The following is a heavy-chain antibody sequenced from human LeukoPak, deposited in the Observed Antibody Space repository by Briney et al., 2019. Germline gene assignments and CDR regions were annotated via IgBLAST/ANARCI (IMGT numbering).Heavy chain of an antibody. Sequence: GGSLRLSCAASGFTFSSYSMNWVRQAPGKGLEWVTSISSSSSYIYYADSVKGRFTISRDNAKNSLYLQMNSLRAEDTAVYYCAKVGVLAGSKYFDYWGQGTLVTVSS. CDR1: GFTFSSYS. D-gene: IGHD3-10*01. CDR3: AKVGVLAGSKYFDY. J-gene: IGHJ4*02. CDR2: ISSSSSYI. V-gene: IGHV3-21*01.